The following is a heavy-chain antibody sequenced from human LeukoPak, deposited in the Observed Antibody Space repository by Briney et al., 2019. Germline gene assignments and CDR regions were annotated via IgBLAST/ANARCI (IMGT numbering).Heavy chain of an antibody. V-gene: IGHV3-74*01. CDR3: ARDAVDTANAV. CDR1: GLTFSSHW. Sequence: GGSLRLSCAASGLTFSSHWMHWVRQAPGKGLVWVSRITNDGSSTTYADSVKGRFTISRDNAKNTLYLQMNSLRAEDTAVYYCARDAVDTANAVWGQGTTVTVSS. CDR2: ITNDGSST. J-gene: IGHJ6*02. D-gene: IGHD5-18*01.